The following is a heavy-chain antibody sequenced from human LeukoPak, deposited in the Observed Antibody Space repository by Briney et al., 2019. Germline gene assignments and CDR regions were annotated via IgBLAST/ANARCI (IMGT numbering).Heavy chain of an antibody. D-gene: IGHD4/OR15-4a*01. CDR2: ISGSGVNT. CDR3: ARDTSFNYGAHAMDV. V-gene: IGHV3-23*01. CDR1: GFSFDNYA. Sequence: GGSLRLSCAASGFSFDNYAMNWVRQAPGKGLEWVLGISGSGVNTYYADSVKGRFTISRDNSKNTLYLQLNSLRGEDTAIYYCARDTSFNYGAHAMDVWGQGTTVTVSS. J-gene: IGHJ6*02.